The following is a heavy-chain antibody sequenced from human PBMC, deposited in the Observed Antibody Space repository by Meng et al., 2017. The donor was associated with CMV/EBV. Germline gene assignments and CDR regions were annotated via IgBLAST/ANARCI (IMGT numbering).Heavy chain of an antibody. CDR3: ARGDYYDSSGYYGYYYGMDV. CDR2: ISSSSSTI. V-gene: IGHV3-48*04. CDR1: GFTFISYS. J-gene: IGHJ6*02. Sequence: GGSLRLSCAASGFTFISYSMNWVRQAPGKGLEWVSYISSSSSTIYYADSVKGRFTISRDNAKNSLYLQMNSLRAEDTAVYYCARGDYYDSSGYYGYYYGMDVWGQGTTVTVSS. D-gene: IGHD3-22*01.